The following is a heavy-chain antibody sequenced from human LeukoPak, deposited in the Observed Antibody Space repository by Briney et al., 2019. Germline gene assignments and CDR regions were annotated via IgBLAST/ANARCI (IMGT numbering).Heavy chain of an antibody. CDR2: INHSGST. V-gene: IGHV4-34*01. CDR3: ASPRGDYYLDASDI. J-gene: IGHJ3*02. Sequence: SETLSLTCAVYGGSFSGYYWSWIRQPPGKGLEWIGEINHSGSTNYNPPLKSRVTISVDTSKNQFSLKLSSVTAADTAVYYCASPRGDYYLDASDIWGQGTMVTVSS. CDR1: GGSFSGYY. D-gene: IGHD2-21*02.